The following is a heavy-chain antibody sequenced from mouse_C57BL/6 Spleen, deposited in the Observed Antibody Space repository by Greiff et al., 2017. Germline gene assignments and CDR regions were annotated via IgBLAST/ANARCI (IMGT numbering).Heavy chain of an antibody. J-gene: IGHJ2*01. D-gene: IGHD1-1*01. CDR1: GYSITSGYY. CDR3: ARWGVVATNYGDY. Sequence: EVKLMESGPGLVKPSQSLSLTCSVTGYSITSGYYWNWIRQFPGNKLEWMGYLSYAGSNNSNPSLKNRISIPRDTSKNQFFLKLNSVTTEDTATYYCARWGVVATNYGDYWGQGTTLTVAS. V-gene: IGHV3-6*01. CDR2: LSYAGSN.